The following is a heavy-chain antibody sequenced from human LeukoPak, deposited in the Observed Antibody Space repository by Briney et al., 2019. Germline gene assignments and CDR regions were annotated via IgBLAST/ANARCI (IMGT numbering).Heavy chain of an antibody. J-gene: IGHJ4*02. V-gene: IGHV3-23*01. CDR1: GFTLSTYA. D-gene: IGHD2-21*01. CDR2: TSSSDAGT. Sequence: PGGTLRLSCAASGFTLSTYAMSWVRQTPGKGLEWVAATSSSDAGTYHADSVRGRFTISRDNSKNTLYCAKAPVTSCRGAYCYPFDSWGQGTLVTVSS. CDR3: FDS.